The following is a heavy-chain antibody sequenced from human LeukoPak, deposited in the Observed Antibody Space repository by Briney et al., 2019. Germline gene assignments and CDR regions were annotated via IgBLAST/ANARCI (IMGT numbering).Heavy chain of an antibody. Sequence: SETLSLTCTVSGGSISTYFWTWIRQPPGKPLEWIGYMYYSGNGNYNPSLKSRGTISVDTSKNQFSLKLSSVTAADTAVYYCARTIRPARNFDYWGQGTLVTVSS. J-gene: IGHJ4*02. CDR3: ARTIRPARNFDY. CDR1: GGSISTYF. V-gene: IGHV4-59*12. D-gene: IGHD5-24*01. CDR2: MYYSGNG.